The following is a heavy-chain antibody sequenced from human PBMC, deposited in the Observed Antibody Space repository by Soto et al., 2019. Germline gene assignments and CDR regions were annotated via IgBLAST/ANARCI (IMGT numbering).Heavy chain of an antibody. J-gene: IGHJ2*01. CDR3: ARDFVLDYDILTGYYSNWYFDL. CDR2: IYSGGST. CDR1: GFTVSSNY. Sequence: EVQLVESGGGLVQPGGSLRLSCAASGFTVSSNYMSWVRQAPGKGLEWVSGIYSGGSTYYADSVKGRFTISRDNSKNTLYLQMNSLRAEDTAVYYCARDFVLDYDILTGYYSNWYFDLWGRGTLVTVSS. D-gene: IGHD3-9*01. V-gene: IGHV3-66*01.